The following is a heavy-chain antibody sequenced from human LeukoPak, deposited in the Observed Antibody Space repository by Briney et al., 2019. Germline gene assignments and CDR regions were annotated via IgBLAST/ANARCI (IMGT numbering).Heavy chain of an antibody. Sequence: GGSLRLSCAASGFTFSSYGMHWVRQAPGKGLEWVAFIRYDGSNKYYADSVKGRFTISRDNSKNTLYLQVNSLRAEDTAVYYCAKDPFSGSYYFDYWGQGTLVTVSS. CDR1: GFTFSSYG. D-gene: IGHD1-26*01. CDR2: IRYDGSNK. CDR3: AKDPFSGSYYFDY. J-gene: IGHJ4*02. V-gene: IGHV3-30*02.